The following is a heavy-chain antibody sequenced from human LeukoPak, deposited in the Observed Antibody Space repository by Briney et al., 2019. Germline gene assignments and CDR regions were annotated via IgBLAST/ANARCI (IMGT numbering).Heavy chain of an antibody. CDR3: ARDPGGNPRDPLATDAFDI. Sequence: ASVKVSCKASGYTFTGYYMHWVRQAPGQGLEWMGWINPNSGGTNYAQKFQGRVTMTRDTSISTAYMELSRLRSDDTAVYYCARDPGGNPRDPLATDAFDIWGQGTMVTVSS. D-gene: IGHD4-23*01. V-gene: IGHV1-2*02. J-gene: IGHJ3*02. CDR2: INPNSGGT. CDR1: GYTFTGYY.